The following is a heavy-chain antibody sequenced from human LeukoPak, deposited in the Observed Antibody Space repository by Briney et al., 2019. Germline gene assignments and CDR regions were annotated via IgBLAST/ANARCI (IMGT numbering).Heavy chain of an antibody. V-gene: IGHV3-23*01. J-gene: IGHJ4*02. Sequence: PGGSLRLSCAGSGFTFSNYAMNWVRQAPGKGLEWVSAISGSGDSTYYADSVKGRFTISRDNSKNTLYLQMSSLRDADTALYYCAKDRGSYRLFDYWGQGTLVTVSS. D-gene: IGHD3-16*02. CDR2: ISGSGDST. CDR1: GFTFSNYA. CDR3: AKDRGSYRLFDY.